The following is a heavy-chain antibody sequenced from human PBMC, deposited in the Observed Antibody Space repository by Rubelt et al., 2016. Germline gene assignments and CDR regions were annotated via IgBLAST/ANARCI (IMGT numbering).Heavy chain of an antibody. Sequence: YYMHWVRQAPGQGLEWMGIINPSGGSTSYAQKFQGRVTMTRDTSTSTVYMELSSLRSEDTAVYYCARDLLGRGDAFDIWGQGTMVTVSS. CDR2: INPSGGST. D-gene: IGHD7-27*01. CDR1: YY. V-gene: IGHV1-46*01. J-gene: IGHJ3*02. CDR3: ARDLLGRGDAFDI.